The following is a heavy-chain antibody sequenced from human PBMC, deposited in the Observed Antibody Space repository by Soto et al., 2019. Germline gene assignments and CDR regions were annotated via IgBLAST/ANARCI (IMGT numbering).Heavy chain of an antibody. CDR3: ATRAADYDFWSGYYSYYYYMDV. CDR1: GGSISSDY. CDR2: IYYSGST. D-gene: IGHD3-3*01. Sequence: QVQLQESGPGLVKPSETLSLTCTVSGGSISSDYWSWIRQPPGKGLEWIGYIYYSGSTNYNPSLKSRVTISVDTSKNQFSLKLSSVTAADTAVYYCATRAADYDFWSGYYSYYYYMDVWGKGTTVTVSS. V-gene: IGHV4-59*08. J-gene: IGHJ6*03.